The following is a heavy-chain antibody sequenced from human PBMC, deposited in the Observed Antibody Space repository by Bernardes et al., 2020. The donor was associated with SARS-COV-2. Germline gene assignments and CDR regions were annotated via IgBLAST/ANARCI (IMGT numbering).Heavy chain of an antibody. D-gene: IGHD3-22*01. CDR3: AREGYYDSSGYYHHDAFDI. CDR2: IFHSCST. V-gene: IGHV4-59*02. CDR1: GVSVSSYY. Sequence: SETLSLTCTVSGVSVSSYYLSWIRQPPGKGLEWIWYIFHSCSTNYNPSLKSRLTISVDTSKNQFSLKLSSATAADTAVYYCAREGYYDSSGYYHHDAFDIWGKGTMVTVSS. J-gene: IGHJ3*02.